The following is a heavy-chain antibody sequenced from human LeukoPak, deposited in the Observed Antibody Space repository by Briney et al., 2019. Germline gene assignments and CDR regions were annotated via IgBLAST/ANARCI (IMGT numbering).Heavy chain of an antibody. Sequence: SETLSLTCAVYGGSFSGYYWSWIRQPAGKGLEWIGRIYTSGSTNYNPSLKSRVTISVDTSKNQFSLKLSSVTAADTAVYYCARGPGQYYKGAFDIWGQGTMVTVSS. CDR1: GGSFSGYY. CDR3: ARGPGQYYKGAFDI. V-gene: IGHV4-59*10. D-gene: IGHD3-10*01. CDR2: IYTSGST. J-gene: IGHJ3*02.